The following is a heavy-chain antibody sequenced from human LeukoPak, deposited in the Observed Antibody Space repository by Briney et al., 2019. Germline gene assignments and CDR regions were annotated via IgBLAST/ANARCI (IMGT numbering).Heavy chain of an antibody. V-gene: IGHV1-8*03. CDR3: ATGLWFGKYLDV. Sequence: ASVKVSCKASGYTFTSYDINWVRHATGQGLEWMGWMNPNSGNTGYAQKFQSRVTITRSTSISTVYMELSSLRSEDTAVYYCATGLWFGKYLDVWGKGTTVTISS. CDR2: MNPNSGNT. D-gene: IGHD3-10*01. CDR1: GYTFTSYD. J-gene: IGHJ6*04.